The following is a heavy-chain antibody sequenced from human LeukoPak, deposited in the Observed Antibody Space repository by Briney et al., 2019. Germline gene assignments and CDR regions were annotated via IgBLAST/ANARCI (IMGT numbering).Heavy chain of an antibody. CDR2: ISSSSSTI. V-gene: IGHV3-48*04. CDR3: ARDTMTSSWYCDY. Sequence: GGSLRLSCAASGFTFSSYSMNWVRQAPGKGLEWVSYISSSSSTIYYADSVRGRFTISRDNAKNSLYLQMNSLRAEDTAVYYCARDTMTSSWYCDYWGQGTLVTVSS. J-gene: IGHJ4*02. CDR1: GFTFSSYS. D-gene: IGHD6-13*01.